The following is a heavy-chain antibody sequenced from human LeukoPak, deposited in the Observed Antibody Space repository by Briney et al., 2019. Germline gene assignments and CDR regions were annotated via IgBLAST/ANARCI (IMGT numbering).Heavy chain of an antibody. D-gene: IGHD2-2*01. J-gene: IGHJ4*02. CDR2: ISYDGSNK. CDR1: GFTFSSYA. Sequence: GGSLRLSCAASGFTFSSYAMHWVRQAPGKGLEWVAVISYDGSNKYYADSVKGRFTISRDNAKNSLYLQMNSLRAEDTAVYYCASRRCSSTSCDDYWGQGTLVTVSS. V-gene: IGHV3-30-3*01. CDR3: ASRRCSSTSCDDY.